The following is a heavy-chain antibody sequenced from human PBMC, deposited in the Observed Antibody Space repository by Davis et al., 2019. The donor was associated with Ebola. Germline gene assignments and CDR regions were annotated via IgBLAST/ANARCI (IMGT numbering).Heavy chain of an antibody. V-gene: IGHV3-43*02. J-gene: IGHJ6*02. Sequence: GESLKISCAASGFTFGDYAMHWVRQAPGKGLEWVSLISGDGGSTYYADSVKGRFTISRDNSKNSLYLQMNSLRTEDTALYYCAKNLEHSSYYYYYGMDVWGQGTTVTVSS. CDR2: ISGDGGST. CDR3: AKNLEHSSYYYYYGMDV. CDR1: GFTFGDYA. D-gene: IGHD1/OR15-1a*01.